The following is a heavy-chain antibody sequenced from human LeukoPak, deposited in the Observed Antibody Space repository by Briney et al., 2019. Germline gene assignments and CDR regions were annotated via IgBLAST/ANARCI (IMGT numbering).Heavy chain of an antibody. J-gene: IGHJ4*02. V-gene: IGHV4-61*02. Sequence: SETLSLTCTVSGGSIISGSYYWSWIRQPAGKGLEWIGRIYTSGSTNYNPSLKSRVTISVDTSKNQFSLKLSSVTAADTAVYYCATRGYSGYDLDYWGQGTLVTVSS. CDR2: IYTSGST. D-gene: IGHD5-12*01. CDR1: GGSIISGSYY. CDR3: ATRGYSGYDLDY.